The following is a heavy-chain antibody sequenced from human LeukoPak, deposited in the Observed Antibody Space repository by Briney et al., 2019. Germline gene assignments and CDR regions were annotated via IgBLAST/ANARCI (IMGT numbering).Heavy chain of an antibody. CDR3: ARLDTSGSDYFQY. D-gene: IGHD6-19*01. V-gene: IGHV5-51*01. J-gene: IGHJ1*01. Sequence: GESLKISCKGSGYRFTNYWIGWVRQKPGKGLEWMGIIYPGDSDTRYSPSFQGQVTISADKSIITAYVQWRSLKTSDTAVYYCARLDTSGSDYFQYWGQGALVTVSP. CDR1: GYRFTNYW. CDR2: IYPGDSDT.